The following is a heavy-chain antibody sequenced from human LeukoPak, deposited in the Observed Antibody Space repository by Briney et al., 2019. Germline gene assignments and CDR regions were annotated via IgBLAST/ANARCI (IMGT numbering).Heavy chain of an antibody. Sequence: GGSLRLSCVASGFTFSSYAMHWVRQAPGKRLEWVAFISFDANNKYYADSVKGRFTISRDNSKDTLYLQMNSLRAEDAAVYYCARDIGGMTTEYYFDYWGQGTLVTVSS. CDR2: ISFDANNK. CDR1: GFTFSSYA. J-gene: IGHJ4*02. D-gene: IGHD4-11*01. V-gene: IGHV3-30-3*01. CDR3: ARDIGGMTTEYYFDY.